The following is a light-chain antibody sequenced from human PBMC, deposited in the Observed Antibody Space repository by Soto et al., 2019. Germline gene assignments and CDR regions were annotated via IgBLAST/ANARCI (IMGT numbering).Light chain of an antibody. J-gene: IGLJ1*01. CDR2: DVI. CDR3: SSFTSSTSYV. Sequence: QSALTQPPSVSGSPGQSIAISCTGTSSDVGSYHSVSCYQQYPGKAPKLMIHDVIKRPSRISDRFSGSKSGHTASLTISGLQAEDDAVYYCSSFTSSTSYVFGTGTKHTVL. V-gene: IGLV2-14*03. CDR1: SSDVGSYHS.